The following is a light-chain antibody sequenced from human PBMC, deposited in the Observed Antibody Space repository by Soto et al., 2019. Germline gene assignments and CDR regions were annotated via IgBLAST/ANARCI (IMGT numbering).Light chain of an antibody. CDR3: AAWDESLSGQV. V-gene: IGLV1-47*01. J-gene: IGLJ1*01. Sequence: QSVLTQPPSASGTPGQRVTIPCSGSSSNIGSNYVYWYQQLPETAPKLLIYRNNQRPSGVPDRFSGSKSGTSASLAISGLRSEDEADYYCAAWDESLSGQVFGTGTKVTVL. CDR2: RNN. CDR1: SSNIGSNY.